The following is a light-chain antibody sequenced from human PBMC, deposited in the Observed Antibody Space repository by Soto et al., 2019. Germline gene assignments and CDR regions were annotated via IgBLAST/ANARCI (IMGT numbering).Light chain of an antibody. Sequence: DIQMTQSPSTLPASVGDRVTITCRASQSISTWLAWYQQQPGKAPKLLIYTASSLQSGVPSRFSGSGSGTQFTLTINTLQPDDFATYYCQQYDSYPYTFGQGTKLEIK. CDR3: QQYDSYPYT. V-gene: IGKV1-5*03. CDR1: QSISTW. J-gene: IGKJ2*01. CDR2: TAS.